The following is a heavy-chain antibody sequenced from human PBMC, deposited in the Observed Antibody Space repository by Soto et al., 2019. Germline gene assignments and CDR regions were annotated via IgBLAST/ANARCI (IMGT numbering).Heavy chain of an antibody. CDR1: GGSFSGYY. CDR3: ARDRFLIRYSSSWYHSQIDY. V-gene: IGHV4-34*01. CDR2: INHSGST. D-gene: IGHD6-13*01. Sequence: PSETLSLTCAVYGGSFSGYYWSWTRQPPGKGLEWIGEINHSGSTNYNPSLKSRVTISVDTSKNQFSLKLSSVTAADTAVYYCARDRFLIRYSSSWYHSQIDYWGQATLVTVSS. J-gene: IGHJ4*02.